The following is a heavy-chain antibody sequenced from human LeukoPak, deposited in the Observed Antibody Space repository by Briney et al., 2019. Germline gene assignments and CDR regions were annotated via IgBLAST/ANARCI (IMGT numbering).Heavy chain of an antibody. J-gene: IGHJ4*02. D-gene: IGHD3-22*01. V-gene: IGHV3-23*01. CDR1: GFTVSSNY. CDR3: AKERLHGYYDSSGSLKGLYYFDY. Sequence: PGGSLRLSCAASGFTVSSNYMSWVRQAPGKGLEWVSAISGSGGSTYYADSVKGRFTISRDNSKNTLYLQMNSLRAEDTAVYYCAKERLHGYYDSSGSLKGLYYFDYWGQGTLVTVSS. CDR2: ISGSGGST.